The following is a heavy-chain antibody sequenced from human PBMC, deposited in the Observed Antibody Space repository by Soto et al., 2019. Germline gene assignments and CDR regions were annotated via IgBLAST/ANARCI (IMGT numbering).Heavy chain of an antibody. CDR3: ARDRIEAAGTPRFNYYYGMDV. CDR1: GYSFSNFY. V-gene: IGHV1-46*01. J-gene: IGHJ6*02. CDR2: IDPSSGNK. D-gene: IGHD6-13*01. Sequence: ASVKVSCKPSGYSFSNFYVHWVRQAPGQGLEWIGIIDPSSGNKSYKQKFQERVTMTRDTSMSTVYMELNSLRGEDTAVYYCARDRIEAAGTPRFNYYYGMDVWGQGTTVTVSS.